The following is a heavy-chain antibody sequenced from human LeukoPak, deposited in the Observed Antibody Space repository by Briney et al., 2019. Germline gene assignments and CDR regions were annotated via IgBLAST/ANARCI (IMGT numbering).Heavy chain of an antibody. V-gene: IGHV3-43D*03. CDR2: ISWGGAAT. Sequence: PGGSLRLSCAASGFTFDDYAMHWVRQAPGKGLEWVSLISWGGAATYYADSVKGRFTISRDNRKNSLYLQMNSLRAEDTAVYYCARVSWGMDVWGQGTTVTVSS. CDR3: ARVSWGMDV. J-gene: IGHJ6*02. CDR1: GFTFDDYA.